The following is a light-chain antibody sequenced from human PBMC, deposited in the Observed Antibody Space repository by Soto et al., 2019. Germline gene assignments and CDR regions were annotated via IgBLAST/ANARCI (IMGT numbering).Light chain of an antibody. J-gene: IGLJ3*02. CDR1: SGSVSTSYY. CDR3: VLFMGSGLRV. Sequence: QTVVTQEPSFSVSPGGTVTLTCGLSSGSVSTSYYPSWYQQTPGQAPRTLIYNTNTRSSGVPDRFSGSILGNKAALTITGAQADDESDYYCVLFMGSGLRVFGGGTQLTVL. CDR2: NTN. V-gene: IGLV8-61*01.